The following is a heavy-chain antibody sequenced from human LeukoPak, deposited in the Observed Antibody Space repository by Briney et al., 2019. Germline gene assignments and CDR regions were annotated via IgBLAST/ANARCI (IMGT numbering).Heavy chain of an antibody. CDR2: IIPIFGTA. J-gene: IGHJ5*02. CDR3: ARDESRYCSSTSCLPWFDP. V-gene: IGHV1-69*05. Sequence: GASVKVSCKASGGTFSSYAISWVRQAPGQGLEWMGGIIPIFGTANYAQKFQGRVTITTDESTSTAYMELSSLRSEDTAVYYCARDESRYCSSTSCLPWFDPWGQGTLVTVSS. D-gene: IGHD2-2*01. CDR1: GGTFSSYA.